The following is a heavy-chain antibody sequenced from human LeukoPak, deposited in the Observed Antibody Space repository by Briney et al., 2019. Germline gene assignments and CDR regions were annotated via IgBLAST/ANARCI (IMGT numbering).Heavy chain of an antibody. CDR3: ARGFGTAMDNAFDI. J-gene: IGHJ3*02. V-gene: IGHV4-34*01. Sequence: PSETLSLTCAVYGGSFSGYYWSWIRQPPGKGLEWIGEINHSGSTNYNPSLKSRVTISVDTSKNQFPLKLSSVTAADTAVYYCARGFGTAMDNAFDIWGQGTMVTVSS. D-gene: IGHD5-18*01. CDR2: INHSGST. CDR1: GGSFSGYY.